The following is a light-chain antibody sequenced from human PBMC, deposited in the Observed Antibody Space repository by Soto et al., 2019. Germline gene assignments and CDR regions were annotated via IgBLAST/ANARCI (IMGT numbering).Light chain of an antibody. J-gene: IGLJ2*01. CDR2: SNN. CDR3: ATWDDSLNDVL. V-gene: IGLV1-44*01. Sequence: QSVLTQPPSASGTPGQRVTISCSGSSSNIGSTTVNWYQQLPGTAPKLLIYSNNQRPSGVPDRFSGSKSGTSASLAISGLQSEDEAHYYCATWDDSLNDVLFGGGTKLPVL. CDR1: SSNIGSTT.